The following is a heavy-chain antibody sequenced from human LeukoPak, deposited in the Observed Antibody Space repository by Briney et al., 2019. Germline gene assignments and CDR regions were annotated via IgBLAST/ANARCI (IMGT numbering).Heavy chain of an antibody. D-gene: IGHD5-12*01. CDR3: ARGQYTGYPTH. J-gene: IGHJ4*02. CDR1: GGSFSGYY. V-gene: IGHV4-34*01. CDR2: INHSGST. Sequence: SETLSLTCAVYGGSFSGYYWSWIRQPPGKGLEWIGQINHSGSTNYNPSLKSRVTISVDTSKNQFSRKLSCVTAADAAVYYCARGQYTGYPTHWGQGTLVTVSS.